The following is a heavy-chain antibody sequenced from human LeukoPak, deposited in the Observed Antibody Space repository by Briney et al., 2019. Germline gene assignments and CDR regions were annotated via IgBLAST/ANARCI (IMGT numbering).Heavy chain of an antibody. CDR2: INAGNGNT. CDR3: ARGSPIVVVTSFDY. V-gene: IGHV1-3*01. J-gene: IGHJ4*02. CDR1: GYTFTSYG. Sequence: GASVKVSCKASGYTFTSYGISWVRQAPGQRLEWMGWINAGNGNTKYSQKFQGRVTITRDTSASTAYMELSSLRSEDTAVYYCARGSPIVVVTSFDYWGQGTLVTVSS. D-gene: IGHD3-22*01.